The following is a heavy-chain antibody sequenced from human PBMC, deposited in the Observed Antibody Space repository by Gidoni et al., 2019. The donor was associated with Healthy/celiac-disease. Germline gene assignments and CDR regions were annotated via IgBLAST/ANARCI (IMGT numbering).Heavy chain of an antibody. Sequence: QVQLVQSGAEVKKPGSSVKVSCKASGGTFRSHATSWVRQAPGQGLEWMGGIIPIFGTANYAQKFQGRVTITADKSTSTAYMELSSLRSEDTAVYYCARSQAPVGVVTATYYAFDIWGQGTMVTVSS. V-gene: IGHV1-69*06. J-gene: IGHJ3*02. D-gene: IGHD2-21*02. CDR1: GGTFRSHA. CDR3: ARSQAPVGVVTATYYAFDI. CDR2: IIPIFGTA.